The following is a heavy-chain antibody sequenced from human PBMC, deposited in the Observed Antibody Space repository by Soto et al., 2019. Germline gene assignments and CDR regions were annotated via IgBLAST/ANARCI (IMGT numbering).Heavy chain of an antibody. D-gene: IGHD6-6*01. CDR1: GFAFNSYS. Sequence: PGGSLRLSCAASGFAFNSYSMNWVRQAPGTGLEWVSSVSSSSQYIYYADSVKGRFTISRDNTKNSLFLQMDSLSAEDTALYYWVRSRRLQLGYFEPGGKGIMVTVAS. J-gene: IGHJ5*01. CDR3: VRSRRLQLGYFEP. CDR2: VSSSSQYI. V-gene: IGHV3-21*06.